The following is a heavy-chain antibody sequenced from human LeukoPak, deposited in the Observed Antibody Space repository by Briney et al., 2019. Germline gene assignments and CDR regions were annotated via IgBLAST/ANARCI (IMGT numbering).Heavy chain of an antibody. CDR3: ARQISDYYYYYMDV. CDR1: GGSISSRNYY. CDR2: IYYTETT. V-gene: IGHV4-39*01. J-gene: IGHJ6*03. D-gene: IGHD6-19*01. Sequence: SETLSFTCTVSGGSISSRNYYWGWVRQSPGRGLEWVGSIYYTETTYYNPSLESRVTISVDASKNQFSLKLRSVTAADTAQYYCARQISDYYYYYMDVWGTGTTVTVSS.